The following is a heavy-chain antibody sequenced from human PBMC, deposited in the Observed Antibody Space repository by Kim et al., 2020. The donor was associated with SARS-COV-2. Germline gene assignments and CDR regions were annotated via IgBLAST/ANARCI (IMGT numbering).Heavy chain of an antibody. CDR2: INTDETNI. CDR3: ARDQTESGPTTFDY. CDR1: GFAFSSYW. V-gene: IGHV3-74*01. J-gene: IGHJ4*02. Sequence: GGSLRLSCAASGFAFSSYWMHWVRQAPRKGPVWVSRINTDETNIRYADSVKGRFTISRDNAKNTLFLQMNSLRAEDTAVYYCARDQTESGPTTFDYWGQG. D-gene: IGHD1-26*01.